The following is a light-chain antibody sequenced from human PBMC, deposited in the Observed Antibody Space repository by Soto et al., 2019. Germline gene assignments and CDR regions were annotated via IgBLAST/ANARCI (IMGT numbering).Light chain of an antibody. Sequence: EIVMTQSPATLSVSPGEGVTLSCRAGQSVRSYLAWYQQKPGQAPRLLIYDASNRATGIPARFSGSGSGTDFTLTISSLEPEDFAVYYCQQRSNWPPITFGQGTRLEI. CDR3: QQRSNWPPIT. J-gene: IGKJ5*01. CDR1: QSVRSY. CDR2: DAS. V-gene: IGKV3-11*01.